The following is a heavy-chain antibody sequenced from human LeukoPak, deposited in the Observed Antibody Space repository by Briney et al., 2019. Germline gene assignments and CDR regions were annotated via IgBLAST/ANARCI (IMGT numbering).Heavy chain of an antibody. V-gene: IGHV1-2*02. J-gene: IGHJ6*03. CDR3: ARDVKGYCSGDSCYYYMDV. CDR1: GYTFTGYY. D-gene: IGHD2-15*01. CDR2: INPNSGGT. Sequence: GASVKVSCKASGYTFTGYYMHWVRQAPGQGLEWMGWINPNSGGTNYAQKFQGRVTMTRDTSISTAYMELSRLRSDDTAVYYCARDVKGYCSGDSCYYYMDVWGKGTTVTVSS.